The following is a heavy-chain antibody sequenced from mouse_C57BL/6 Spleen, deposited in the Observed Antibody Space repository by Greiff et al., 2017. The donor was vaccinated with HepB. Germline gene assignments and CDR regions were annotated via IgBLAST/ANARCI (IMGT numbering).Heavy chain of an antibody. J-gene: IGHJ2*01. CDR3: ARRGYSNHFDY. V-gene: IGHV3-6*01. D-gene: IGHD2-5*01. CDR1: GYSITSGYY. Sequence: EVKLEESGPGLVKPSQSLSLTCSVTGYSITSGYYWNWIRQFPGNKLEWMGYISYDGSNNYNPSLKNRISITRDTSKNQFFLKLNSVTTEDTATYYCARRGYSNHFDYWGQGTTLTVSS. CDR2: ISYDGSN.